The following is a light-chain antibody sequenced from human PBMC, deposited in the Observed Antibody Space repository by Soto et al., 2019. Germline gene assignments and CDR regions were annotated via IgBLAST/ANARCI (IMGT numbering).Light chain of an antibody. CDR1: QSVSSSY. Sequence: EIVLTQSPGTLSLSPGERATLSCRASQSVSSSYLAWYQQKPGQAPRLLIYGASSRATGIPDRFSGSGSGTDFTLTISRLETEDFAVYYGQLYGDSPMYTFGLGTKVDIK. J-gene: IGKJ2*01. CDR3: QLYGDSPMYT. V-gene: IGKV3-20*01. CDR2: GAS.